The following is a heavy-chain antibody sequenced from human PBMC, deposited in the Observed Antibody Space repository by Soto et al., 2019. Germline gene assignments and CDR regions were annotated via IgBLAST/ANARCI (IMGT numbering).Heavy chain of an antibody. D-gene: IGHD6-6*01. CDR1: GFTLSGYA. V-gene: IGHV3-64*01. CDR2: ISSNGVGT. CDR3: ARRARPDFYYMDV. Sequence: PGGSLRLSCAASGFTLSGYAMDWVRQAPVKGLEYVSGISSNGVGTYYANSVQGSFTISRDNSKNTVCLQMGSLRPEDMAVYYCARRARPDFYYMDVWGKGTTVTVSS. J-gene: IGHJ6*03.